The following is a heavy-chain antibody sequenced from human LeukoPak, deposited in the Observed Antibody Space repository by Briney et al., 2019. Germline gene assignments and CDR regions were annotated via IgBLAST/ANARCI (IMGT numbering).Heavy chain of an antibody. CDR2: ISSSSSTI. D-gene: IGHD4-17*01. J-gene: IGHJ4*02. CDR3: ARVLNDYGDYVIDY. CDR1: GFTFSSYS. V-gene: IGHV3-48*01. Sequence: GGSLRLSCAASGFTFSSYSMNWVRQAPGKGLEWVSYISSSSSTIYYADSVKGRFTISRDNAKNSLYLQMNSLRAEDTAVYYCARVLNDYGDYVIDYWGQGTLVTVSS.